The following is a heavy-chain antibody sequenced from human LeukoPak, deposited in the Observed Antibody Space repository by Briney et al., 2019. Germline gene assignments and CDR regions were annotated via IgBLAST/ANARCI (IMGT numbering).Heavy chain of an antibody. CDR3: VHVPVSAQWYFAL. CDR2: ISASSINT. CDR1: GFSVSNYV. J-gene: IGHJ2*01. V-gene: IGHV3-23*01. Sequence: GGSLRLSCAASGFSVSNYVMNWVRQAPGKGLEWDSGISASSINTYYAESVKGRFTISRDISMNTLNLQKNTLRAEDTAVYYCVHVPVSAQWYFALWGRGTLVTVSS. D-gene: IGHD2-2*01.